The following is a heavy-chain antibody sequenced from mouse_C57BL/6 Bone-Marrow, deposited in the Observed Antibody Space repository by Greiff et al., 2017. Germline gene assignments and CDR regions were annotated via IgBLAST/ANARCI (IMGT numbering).Heavy chain of an antibody. V-gene: IGHV1-64*01. J-gene: IGHJ2*01. D-gene: IGHD1-1*01. CDR3: ASYYYGSSGDY. CDR2: IHPNSGST. Sequence: VQLQQSGAELVKPGASVKLSCKASGYTFTSYWMHWVKQRPGQGLEWIGMIHPNSGSTNYNEKFKSKATLTVDKSSSTAYMQLSSLTSEDSAVYYCASYYYGSSGDYWGQGTTLTVSS. CDR1: GYTFTSYW.